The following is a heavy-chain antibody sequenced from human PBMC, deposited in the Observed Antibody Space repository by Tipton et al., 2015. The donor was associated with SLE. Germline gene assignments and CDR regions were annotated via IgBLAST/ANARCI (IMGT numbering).Heavy chain of an antibody. D-gene: IGHD6-25*01. CDR1: GFTFSSYS. CDR2: ISSSSSTI. CDR3: ARRQGGRLGV. J-gene: IGHJ6*02. Sequence: GSLRLSCAASGFTFSSYSMNWVRQAPGKGLEWVSSISSSSSTIYYADSVKGRFTIPRDNAKNSLYLQMNSLRAEDTAVYYCARRQGGRLGVWGQGTTVTVSS. V-gene: IGHV3-48*04.